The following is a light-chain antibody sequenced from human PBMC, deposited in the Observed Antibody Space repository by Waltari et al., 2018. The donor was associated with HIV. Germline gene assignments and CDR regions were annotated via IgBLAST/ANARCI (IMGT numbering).Light chain of an antibody. CDR3: SSYTGSSTLWV. Sequence: QSALTQPASVSGSPGQSITISCTGTSSDVGRYKYVSWYQQHPGKAPKLIVYEVSNRPSGVSNRCSGSKSGNTASLTISGLQAEDEADYYCSSYTGSSTLWVFGGGTKLTVL. CDR1: SSDVGRYKY. J-gene: IGLJ3*02. V-gene: IGLV2-14*01. CDR2: EVS.